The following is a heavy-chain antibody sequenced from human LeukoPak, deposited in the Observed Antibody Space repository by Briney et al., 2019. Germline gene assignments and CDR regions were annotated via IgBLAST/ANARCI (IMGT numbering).Heavy chain of an antibody. CDR1: GYTFTSYG. V-gene: IGHV1-18*01. Sequence: EASVKVSCKASGYTFTSYGISWVRQAPGQGLEWMGWISAYNGNTNYAQKLQGRVTMTTDTSTSTAYMELRSLRSDDTAVYYCTRETSSRYFDYWGQGTLVTVSS. CDR3: TRETSSRYFDY. J-gene: IGHJ4*02. CDR2: ISAYNGNT.